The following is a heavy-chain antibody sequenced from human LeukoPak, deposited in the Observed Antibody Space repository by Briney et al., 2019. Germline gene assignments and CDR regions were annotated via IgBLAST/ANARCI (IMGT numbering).Heavy chain of an antibody. V-gene: IGHV4-34*01. J-gene: IGHJ4*02. CDR3: ARQVLLSLVRGGYYFDY. D-gene: IGHD3-10*01. Sequence: SETLSLTCAVYGGSFSGYYWSWIRQPPGKGLEWIGEINHSGSTNYNPSLKSRVTIPVDTSKNQFSLKLSSVTAADTAVYYCARQVLLSLVRGGYYFDYWGQGTLVTVSS. CDR2: INHSGST. CDR1: GGSFSGYY.